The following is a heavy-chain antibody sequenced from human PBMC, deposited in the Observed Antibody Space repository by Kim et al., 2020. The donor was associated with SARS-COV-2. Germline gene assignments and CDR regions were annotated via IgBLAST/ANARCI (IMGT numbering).Heavy chain of an antibody. CDR1: GFTFSYYS. V-gene: IGHV3-48*02. Sequence: GGSLRLSCAASGFTFSYYSMNWVRQAPGKGLEWVSYISSSSSPIYSADSVKGRFTVSRDNAKTSLYLKMNSLRDEDTAVYYCAREGQWLTRYYYGMDVWGQGTTVTVSS. J-gene: IGHJ6*02. CDR3: AREGQWLTRYYYGMDV. D-gene: IGHD6-19*01. CDR2: ISSSSSPI.